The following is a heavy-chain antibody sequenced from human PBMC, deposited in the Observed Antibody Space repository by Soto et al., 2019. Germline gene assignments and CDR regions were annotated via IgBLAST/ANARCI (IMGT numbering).Heavy chain of an antibody. V-gene: IGHV3-23*01. J-gene: IGHJ5*02. Sequence: PGGSLRLSCAASGLTFSSYAMIWVRHAPDKGLQWVSAITGSGGSTYYAHSVKGWFNISRDNSKNKLYLKMNSLRAEDTGVYYCAPRFYCSGGSCYAEWFDPWGQGTMVTVSS. CDR1: GLTFSSYA. CDR3: APRFYCSGGSCYAEWFDP. CDR2: ITGSGGST. D-gene: IGHD2-15*01.